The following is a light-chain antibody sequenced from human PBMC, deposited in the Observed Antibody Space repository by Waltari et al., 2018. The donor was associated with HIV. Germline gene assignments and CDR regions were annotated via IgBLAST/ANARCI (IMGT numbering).Light chain of an antibody. CDR2: EVT. V-gene: IGLV2-8*01. CDR1: RSDVGAYHN. Sequence: QSALTQPPSASGSPGHSVTLSSAWTRSDVGAYHNVSWYQQHPGKAPKLIIYEVTKRPSGVPDRFSGSKSGNAASLTVSGLQTEDEAVYYCSSYAGSNTLIFGGGTELIVL. CDR3: SSYAGSNTLI. J-gene: IGLJ2*01.